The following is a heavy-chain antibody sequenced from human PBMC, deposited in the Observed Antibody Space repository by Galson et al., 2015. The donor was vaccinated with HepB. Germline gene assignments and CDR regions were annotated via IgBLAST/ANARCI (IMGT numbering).Heavy chain of an antibody. CDR2: FDPEDGET. J-gene: IGHJ3*02. Sequence: QSGAEVKKPGESLRISCKVSGYTLPELSMHWVRQAPGKGLEWMGGFDPEDGETIYAQKFQGRVTMTEDTSTDTAYMELSSLRSEDTAVYYCATGGLGASTGSPREDDAFDIWGQGTMVTVSS. V-gene: IGHV1-24*01. D-gene: IGHD1-26*01. CDR1: GYTLPELS. CDR3: ATGGLGASTGSPREDDAFDI.